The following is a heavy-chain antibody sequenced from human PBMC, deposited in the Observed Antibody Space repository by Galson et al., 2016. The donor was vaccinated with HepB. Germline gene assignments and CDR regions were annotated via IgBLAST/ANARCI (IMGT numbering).Heavy chain of an antibody. Sequence: SETLSLTCAVSGASISNNYWWSWVRQSPEKGLEWIGEIYQTGTANYDPSFTSRATISVDTSKNQISLRLDSVTGADTAVYYCTRGTLGTTATMAFDYWGQGTLVSVSS. CDR3: TRGTLGTTATMAFDY. CDR1: GASISNNYW. J-gene: IGHJ4*02. CDR2: IYQTGTA. D-gene: IGHD1-26*01. V-gene: IGHV4-4*02.